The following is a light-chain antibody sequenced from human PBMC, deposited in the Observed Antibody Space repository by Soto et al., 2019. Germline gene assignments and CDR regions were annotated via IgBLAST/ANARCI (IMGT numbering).Light chain of an antibody. V-gene: IGKV3D-15*01. CDR3: QQYNSWPPLT. CDR1: QSVSSN. J-gene: IGKJ4*01. CDR2: GAS. Sequence: EIVMTQSPATLSVSPGERATLSCRASQSVSSNLAWYQQKPGQAPRLLIYGASTRATGIPARFSGSGAGTDYTHTISSLQSEDFAVYYCQQYNSWPPLTFGGGTKVEIK.